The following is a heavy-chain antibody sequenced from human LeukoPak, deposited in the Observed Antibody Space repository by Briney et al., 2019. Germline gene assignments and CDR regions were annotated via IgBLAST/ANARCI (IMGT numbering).Heavy chain of an antibody. Sequence: PGRSLRLSCAASGFTFDDYAMHWVRQAPGKGLEWVSGISWNSGSIGYADPVKGRFTISRDNAKNSLYLQMNSLRAEDTALYYCAKDIAYRGYCTNGVCYNDYYYYYYGMDVWGQGTTVTVSS. CDR1: GFTFDDYA. CDR2: ISWNSGSI. CDR3: AKDIAYRGYCTNGVCYNDYYYYYYGMDV. J-gene: IGHJ6*02. D-gene: IGHD2-8*01. V-gene: IGHV3-9*01.